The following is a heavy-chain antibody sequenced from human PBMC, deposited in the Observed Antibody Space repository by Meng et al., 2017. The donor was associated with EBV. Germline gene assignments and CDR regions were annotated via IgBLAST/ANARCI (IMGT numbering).Heavy chain of an antibody. D-gene: IGHD2-2*01. J-gene: IGHJ5*02. V-gene: IGHV1-2*06. CDR2: INPNSCGT. Sequence: QVQLVQSGAEVKKPGASVKASCPASGYNITDHYMHWVQQAPGQGLEWMGRINPNSCGTNYAQNFQGRVTMTRDTSISTVYMDLSRLRSDDTAVYYCARGPGKLPAGGPAGDPWGQGTRVTVSS. CDR3: ARGPGKLPAGGPAGDP. CDR1: GYNITDHY.